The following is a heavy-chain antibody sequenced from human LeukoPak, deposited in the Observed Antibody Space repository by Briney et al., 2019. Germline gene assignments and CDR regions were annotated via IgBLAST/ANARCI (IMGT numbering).Heavy chain of an antibody. CDR2: ISTRSIII. D-gene: IGHD1-7*01. J-gene: IGHJ5*02. Sequence: GESLLHSCLAPGYTFSGYGMNWVRQAPGKGLEWVSYISTRSIIIKYAASVRGRFTISRDNAENSRYLQMNNLGVEDTAVYYCACLGGTILLMLWADLWGQGTQVTVSS. V-gene: IGHV3-48*01. CDR3: ACLGGTILLMLWADL. CDR1: GYTFSGYG.